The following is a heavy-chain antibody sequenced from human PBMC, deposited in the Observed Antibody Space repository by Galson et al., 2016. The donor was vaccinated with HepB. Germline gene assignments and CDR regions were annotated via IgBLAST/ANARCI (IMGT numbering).Heavy chain of an antibody. CDR2: IKEDGSEK. J-gene: IGHJ4*02. D-gene: IGHD3-3*01. CDR1: EFIFSSYW. CDR3: ARVSLRFLGWLRLRTTLEFDY. V-gene: IGHV3-7*04. Sequence: SLRLSCAASEFIFSSYWMSWVRQAPGKGLEWVADIKEDGSEKYYVDSVKGRSTISRDNANNSLYLQMNSLRAEDTAVYYCARVSLRFLGWLRLRTTLEFDYWGQGTLVTVSS.